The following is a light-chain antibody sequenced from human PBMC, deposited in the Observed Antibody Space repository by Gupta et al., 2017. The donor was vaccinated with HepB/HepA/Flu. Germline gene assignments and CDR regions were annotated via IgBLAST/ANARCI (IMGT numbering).Light chain of an antibody. CDR3: AMWVDSLNGSV. Sequence: QSVLPPPPSASGTPGPRVSISCAGSSSHIATTTVSWYQPFPGTAPRLLIYGSDQRPSGVPDRFSGSKSGTSASLAISGLQAEDEAYYFCAMWVDSLNGSVFGGGTKLTVL. J-gene: IGLJ2*01. V-gene: IGLV1-44*01. CDR1: SSHIATTT. CDR2: GSD.